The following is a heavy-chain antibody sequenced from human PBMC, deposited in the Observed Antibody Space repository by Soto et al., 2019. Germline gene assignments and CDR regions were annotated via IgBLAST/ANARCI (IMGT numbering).Heavy chain of an antibody. CDR3: TTDTYYYDSSGYSAVDY. CDR2: IKSKTDGGTT. J-gene: IGHJ4*02. V-gene: IGHV3-15*01. Sequence: EVQLVESGGGLVKPGGSLRLSCAASGFTFSNAWMSWVRQAPGKGLEWVGRIKSKTDGGTTDYAAPVKGRFTISRDDSKNTLYLQMNSLKTEDTAVYYCTTDTYYYDSSGYSAVDYWGQGTLVTVSS. CDR1: GFTFSNAW. D-gene: IGHD3-22*01.